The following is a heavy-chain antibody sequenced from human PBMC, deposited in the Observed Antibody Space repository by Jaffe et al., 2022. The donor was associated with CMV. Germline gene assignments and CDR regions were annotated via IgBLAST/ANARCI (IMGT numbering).Heavy chain of an antibody. CDR1: GGSISSSSYY. Sequence: QLQLQESGPGLVKPSETLSLTCTVSGGSISSSSYYWGWIRQPPGKGLEWIGSIYYSGSTYYNPSLKSRVTISVDTSKNQFSLKLSSVTAADTAVYYCARHPPLGFGELLPVYFDYWGQGTLVTVSS. CDR2: IYYSGST. J-gene: IGHJ4*02. V-gene: IGHV4-39*01. CDR3: ARHPPLGFGELLPVYFDY. D-gene: IGHD3-10*01.